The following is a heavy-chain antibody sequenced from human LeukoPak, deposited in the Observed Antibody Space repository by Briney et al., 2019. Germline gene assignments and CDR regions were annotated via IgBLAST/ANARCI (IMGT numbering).Heavy chain of an antibody. CDR2: IKQDGSEK. V-gene: IGHV3-7*01. J-gene: IGHJ4*02. CDR3: ANEEGPYYDFWSGYPQPFGY. D-gene: IGHD3-3*01. CDR1: GFTFSIYW. Sequence: PGGSLRLSCAASGFTFSIYWMRWVREAPGKGLEGVANIKQDGSEKYYVDSVKGRFTISRDNAKHSLYVQMNSLRAEDTAVYYCANEEGPYYDFWSGYPQPFGYWGQGTLVTVSS.